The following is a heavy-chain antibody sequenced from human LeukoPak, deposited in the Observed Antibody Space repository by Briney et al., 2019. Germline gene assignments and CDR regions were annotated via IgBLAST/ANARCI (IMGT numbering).Heavy chain of an antibody. Sequence: GGSLRLSCAASGFTFISYWMSWVRQAPGKGVEWVANIKRDGSEKYYVDSVKGRFTISRDNAKKSLYLLMNSLRAEDTAVYYCARDDTATTSVGFIDWGQGTLVTVSS. CDR1: GFTFISYW. CDR2: IKRDGSEK. D-gene: IGHD4-17*01. CDR3: ARDDTATTSVGFID. V-gene: IGHV3-7*01. J-gene: IGHJ4*02.